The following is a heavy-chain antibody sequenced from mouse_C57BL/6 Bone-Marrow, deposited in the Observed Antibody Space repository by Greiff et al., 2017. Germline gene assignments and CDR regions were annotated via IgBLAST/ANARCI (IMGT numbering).Heavy chain of an antibody. J-gene: IGHJ1*03. Sequence: VQGVESGGDLVKPGGSLKLSCAASGFTFSSYGMSWVRQTPDKRLEWVATISSGGSYTYYPDSVKGRFTISRDNAKNTLYLQMSSLKSEDTAMYYCARRGWLLRYWYFDVWGTGTTVTVSS. CDR2: ISSGGSYT. CDR3: ARRGWLLRYWYFDV. D-gene: IGHD2-3*01. V-gene: IGHV5-6*02. CDR1: GFTFSSYG.